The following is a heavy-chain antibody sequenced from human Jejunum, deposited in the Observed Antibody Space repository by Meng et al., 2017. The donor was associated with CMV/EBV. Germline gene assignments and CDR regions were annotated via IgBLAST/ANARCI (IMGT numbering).Heavy chain of an antibody. CDR3: AKDHNYPGISPVGKTFDA. V-gene: IGHV3-7*01. Sequence: SNDWMSWVRQAPGKGLEWVANIKQDGSERYYVDSVKGRFTISRDNAKNSLSLQMNNVRVEDTGFYYCAKDHNYPGISPVGKTFDAWGQGTLVTVSS. CDR2: IKQDGSER. D-gene: IGHD5-24*01. CDR1: SNDW. J-gene: IGHJ4*02.